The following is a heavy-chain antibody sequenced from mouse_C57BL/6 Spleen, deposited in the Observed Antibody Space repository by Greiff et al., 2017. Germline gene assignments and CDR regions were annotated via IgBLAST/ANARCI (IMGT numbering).Heavy chain of an antibody. V-gene: IGHV1-64*01. CDR3: ASEDYDYDGFAY. CDR2: IHPNSGST. Sequence: QVQLQQPGAELVKPGASVKLSCKASGYTFTSYWMHWVKQRPGQGLEWIGMIHPNSGSTNYNEKFKSKATLTVDKSSSTAYMQLSSLTSEDSAVYYCASEDYDYDGFAYWGQGTLVTVSA. CDR1: GYTFTSYW. J-gene: IGHJ3*01. D-gene: IGHD2-4*01.